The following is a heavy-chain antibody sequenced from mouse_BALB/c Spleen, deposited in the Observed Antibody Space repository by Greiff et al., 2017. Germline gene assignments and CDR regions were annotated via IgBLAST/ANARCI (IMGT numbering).Heavy chain of an antibody. CDR2: INPSSGYT. J-gene: IGHJ2*01. V-gene: IGHV1-4*02. CDR1: GYTFTSYT. Sequence: QVQLKESAAELARPGASVKMSCKASGYTFTSYTMHWVKQRPGQGLEWIGYINPSSGYTEYNQKFKDKTTLTADKSSSTAYMQLSSLTSEDSAVYYCARTEDPFDYWGQGTTLTVSS. CDR3: ARTEDPFDY.